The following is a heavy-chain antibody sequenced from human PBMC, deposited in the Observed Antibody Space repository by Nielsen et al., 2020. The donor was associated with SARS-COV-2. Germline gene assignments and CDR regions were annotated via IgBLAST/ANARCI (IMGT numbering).Heavy chain of an antibody. Sequence: GESLKIYCAASGFTYSNAWLSWVRQAPGKGLEWVGRIKSKTDGGTTDYAAPVKGRFTISRDDSKTTLYLQMNSPQTEDTAVYYCTTAPSIAAAGWGDYYYYCMDFWGQGTTVTVSS. V-gene: IGHV3-15*01. D-gene: IGHD6-13*01. J-gene: IGHJ6*02. CDR3: TTAPSIAAAGWGDYYYYCMDF. CDR2: IKSKTDGGTT. CDR1: GFTYSNAW.